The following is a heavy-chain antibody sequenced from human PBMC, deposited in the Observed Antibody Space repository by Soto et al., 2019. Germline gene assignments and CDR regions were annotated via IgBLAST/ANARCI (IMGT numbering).Heavy chain of an antibody. Sequence: QVQLVQSGAEVKKPGASVKVSCKASGYTFTSCGISWVRQAPGQGIEWMGWISAYNGNTNYAQKLQGRVTMTTDTSTSTAYMELRSLRSDDTAVYYCARLRITMVRGVMRYYGMDVWGQGTTVTVSS. V-gene: IGHV1-18*01. J-gene: IGHJ6*02. D-gene: IGHD3-10*01. CDR2: ISAYNGNT. CDR3: ARLRITMVRGVMRYYGMDV. CDR1: GYTFTSCG.